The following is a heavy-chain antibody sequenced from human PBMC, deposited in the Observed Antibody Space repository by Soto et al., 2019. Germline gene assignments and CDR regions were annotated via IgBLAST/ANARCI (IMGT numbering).Heavy chain of an antibody. D-gene: IGHD6-13*01. Sequence: EVQLLESGGGLVQPGGSLRLSCAASGFTFNNYAMSWVRQAPGKGLEWVSAISGSGGTTSYADSVKGRFTISRDTSKNTLYLKMTSLRAEDMAVYYCAKEVGLAAASTLGYFDYWGQGTLITVSS. CDR1: GFTFNNYA. V-gene: IGHV3-23*01. CDR3: AKEVGLAAASTLGYFDY. CDR2: ISGSGGTT. J-gene: IGHJ4*02.